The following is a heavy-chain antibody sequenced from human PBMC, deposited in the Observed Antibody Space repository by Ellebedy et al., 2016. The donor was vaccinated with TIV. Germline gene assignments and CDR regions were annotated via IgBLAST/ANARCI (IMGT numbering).Heavy chain of an antibody. CDR2: VYFSGIS. J-gene: IGHJ5*02. D-gene: IGHD3-22*01. Sequence: MPSETLSLTCTVSNGSIRGSFWRWVRRPPGKGLEWFGYVYFSGISNYNPSLKSRLTISVDTSRNQFSLKLSSVTAPDTAVYYCARDRDSTGYYSPWGQGILVTVSS. CDR3: ARDRDSTGYYSP. CDR1: NGSIRGSF. V-gene: IGHV4-59*01.